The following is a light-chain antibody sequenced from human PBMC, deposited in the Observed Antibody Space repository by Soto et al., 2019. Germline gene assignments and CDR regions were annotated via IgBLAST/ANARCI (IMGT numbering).Light chain of an antibody. CDR1: SSNIGAGYD. Sequence: QSVLTQPPSVSGAPGQRVTISCTGSSSNIGAGYDVTWYQQLPGTAPKLLIYGNSNRPSGVPDRFSGSKSGTSASRAITGLQAEDEADYYCQSYDSSLSCFYVFGTGTKLTVL. CDR2: GNS. J-gene: IGLJ1*01. CDR3: QSYDSSLSCFYV. V-gene: IGLV1-40*01.